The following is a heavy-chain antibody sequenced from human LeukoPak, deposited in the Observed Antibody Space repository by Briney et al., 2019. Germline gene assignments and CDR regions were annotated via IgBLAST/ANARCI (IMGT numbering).Heavy chain of an antibody. CDR2: ISSSSSTI. CDR1: GFTFSSYS. CDR3: ARAPRDFWSGSNDY. V-gene: IGHV3-48*01. J-gene: IGHJ4*02. D-gene: IGHD3-3*01. Sequence: QTGGALRLSCAASGFTFSSYSMNWVRQAPGKGLEWVSYISSSSSTIYYADCVKGRFTISRDNAKNSLYLQMNSLRAEDTAVYYCARAPRDFWSGSNDYWGQGTLVTVSS.